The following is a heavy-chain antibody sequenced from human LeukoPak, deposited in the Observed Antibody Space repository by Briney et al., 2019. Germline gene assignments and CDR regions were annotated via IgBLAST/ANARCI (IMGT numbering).Heavy chain of an antibody. CDR1: GGTFSSYA. Sequence: RASVKVSCKASGGTFSSYAISWVRQAPGQGLEWMGGIIPIFGTANYAQKFQGRVTITADKSTGTAYMELSSLRSEDTAVYYCATDGEDGDYDDAFDIWGQGTMVTVSS. V-gene: IGHV1-69*06. D-gene: IGHD4-17*01. CDR2: IIPIFGTA. J-gene: IGHJ3*02. CDR3: ATDGEDGDYDDAFDI.